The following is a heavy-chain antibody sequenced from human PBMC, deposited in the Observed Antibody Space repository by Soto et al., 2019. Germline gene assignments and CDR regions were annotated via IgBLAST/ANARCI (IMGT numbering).Heavy chain of an antibody. D-gene: IGHD3-3*01. V-gene: IGHV3-30-3*01. CDR1: GFTFSSYA. Sequence: QVQLVESGGGVVQPGRSLRLSCAAPGFTFSSYAMHWVRQAPGKGLEWVAVISYDGSNKYYADSVKGRFTISRDNSKNTLYLQMNSLIAEDTAVYYCARDGSDVLRFLDWLLTGAFDIWGQGKMVTVSS. CDR3: ARDGSDVLRFLDWLLTGAFDI. CDR2: ISYDGSNK. J-gene: IGHJ3*02.